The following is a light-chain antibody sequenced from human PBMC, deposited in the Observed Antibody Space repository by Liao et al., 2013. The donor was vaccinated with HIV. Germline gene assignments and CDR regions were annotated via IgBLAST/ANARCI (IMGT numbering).Light chain of an antibody. CDR3: QAWDGDTAV. V-gene: IGLV3-1*01. Sequence: SYELTQPPSVSVSPGQTASITCSGDKLGDEYASWYQQKPGQSPVLVIYQDNKRLSKIPERFSGSNSGNTATLTISGTQAVDEADYFCQAWDGDTAVFGTGTRITVL. CDR1: KLGDEY. J-gene: IGLJ1*01. CDR2: QDN.